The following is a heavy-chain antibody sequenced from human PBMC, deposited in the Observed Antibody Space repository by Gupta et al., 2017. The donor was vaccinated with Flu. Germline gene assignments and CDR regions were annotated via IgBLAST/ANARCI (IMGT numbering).Heavy chain of an antibody. CDR1: GYTFTGYY. CDR2: INPNSGGT. Sequence: QVQLVQSGAEVKKPGASVKVSCKASGYTFTGYYMHWVRQAPGQGLEWMGWINPNSGGTNYAQKFQGRVTMTRDTSISTAYMELSRLRSDDTAVYYCARYGDYWPHYYGMDVWGQGTTVTVSS. J-gene: IGHJ6*02. V-gene: IGHV1-2*02. CDR3: ARYGDYWPHYYGMDV. D-gene: IGHD4-17*01.